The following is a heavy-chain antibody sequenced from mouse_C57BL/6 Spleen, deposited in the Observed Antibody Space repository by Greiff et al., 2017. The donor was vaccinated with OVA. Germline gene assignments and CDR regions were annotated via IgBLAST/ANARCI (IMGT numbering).Heavy chain of an antibody. V-gene: IGHV1-81*01. Sequence: VKLVESGAELARPGASVKLSCKASGYTFTSYGISWVKQRTGQGLEWIGEIYPRSGNTYYNEKFKGKATLTADKSSSTAYMELRSLTSEDSAVYFCARDYDPTWFAYWGQGTLVTVSA. D-gene: IGHD2-4*01. CDR1: GYTFTSYG. CDR2: IYPRSGNT. J-gene: IGHJ3*01. CDR3: ARDYDPTWFAY.